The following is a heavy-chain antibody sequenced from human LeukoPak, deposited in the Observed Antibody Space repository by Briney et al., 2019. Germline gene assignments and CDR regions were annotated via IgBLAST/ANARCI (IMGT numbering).Heavy chain of an antibody. V-gene: IGHV3-21*01. CDR1: GFTFSGYS. J-gene: IGHJ4*02. D-gene: IGHD4-11*01. CDR2: ISSGSVYI. Sequence: PGGSLRLSCAASGFTFSGYSMHWVRQAPGKGLEWVSSISSGSVYIYDADSVRGRFTISRDNTKNSLYLQMNSLRVDDTAVYYCARGPTTTGAAGKGAPFYWGQGTLVTVSS. CDR3: ARGPTTTGAAGKGAPFY.